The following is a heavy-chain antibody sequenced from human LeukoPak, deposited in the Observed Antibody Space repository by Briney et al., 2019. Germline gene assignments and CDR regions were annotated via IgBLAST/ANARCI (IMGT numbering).Heavy chain of an antibody. V-gene: IGHV1-69*06. CDR3: ATPPPGYSFSNHYYYMDA. D-gene: IGHD1-1*01. J-gene: IGHJ6*03. CDR2: IIPLFGTV. Sequence: AVKVSCKPSVGTINDYAVYWVRQAPGQGLEWMARIIPLFGTVNYAQNFQDRLTLSADKSTNTAHMELSSLRFDDTATYYCATPPPGYSFSNHYYYMDAWGRGTTVTVSS. CDR1: VGTINDYA.